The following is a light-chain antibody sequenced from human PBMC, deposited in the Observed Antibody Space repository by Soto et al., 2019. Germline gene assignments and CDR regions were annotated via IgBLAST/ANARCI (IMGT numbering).Light chain of an antibody. J-gene: IGKJ4*01. CDR1: QDISNY. CDR3: QQYDNLPPLT. CDR2: DPS. V-gene: IGKV1-33*01. Sequence: DIQMTQSPSSLSASVGDRVTITCQASQDISNYLNWYQQKPGKAPKLLIYDPSNLETGVPSRFSESGSGTDFTFTISSLQPEDSATYYCQQYDNLPPLTLGGGTKVEIK.